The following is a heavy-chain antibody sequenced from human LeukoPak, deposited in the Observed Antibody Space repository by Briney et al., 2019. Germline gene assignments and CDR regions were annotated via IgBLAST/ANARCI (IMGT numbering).Heavy chain of an antibody. Sequence: ASVKVSCKASGYTFTSYDINWVRQATGQGLEWMGWMNPNSGNTGYAQKFQGRVTITRNTSISTAYMELSSLRSEDTAVYYCARRDSARGAFDIWGQGTTVTVSS. CDR1: GYTFTSYD. V-gene: IGHV1-8*03. CDR3: ARRDSARGAFDI. CDR2: MNPNSGNT. D-gene: IGHD6-6*01. J-gene: IGHJ3*02.